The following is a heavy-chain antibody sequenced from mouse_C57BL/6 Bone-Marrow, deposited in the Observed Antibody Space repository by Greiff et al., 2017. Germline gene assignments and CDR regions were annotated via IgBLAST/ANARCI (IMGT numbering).Heavy chain of an antibody. CDR2: IYPYNGVS. CDR1: GYSFTGYY. D-gene: IGHD2-1*01. CDR3: ARSRGNYVKFAY. Sequence: EVQRVESGPELVKPGASVTISCKASGYSFTGYYMHWVKQSHGNILDWIGYIYPYNGVSSYNQKFKGKATLTVDKSSSTAYMELRSLTSEDSAVYYCARSRGNYVKFAYWGQGTLVTVTA. V-gene: IGHV1-31*01. J-gene: IGHJ3*01.